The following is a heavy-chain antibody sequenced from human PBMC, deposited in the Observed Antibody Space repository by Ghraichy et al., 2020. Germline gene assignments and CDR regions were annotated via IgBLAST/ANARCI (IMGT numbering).Heavy chain of an antibody. CDR1: GFTFSSYG. CDR2: IWYDGSNK. J-gene: IGHJ4*02. D-gene: IGHD3-22*01. CDR3: ARERHYYDRYFDY. Sequence: GESLNISCAASGFTFSSYGMHWVRQAPGKGLEWVAVIWYDGSNKYYADSVKGRFTISRDNSKNTLYLQMNSLRAEDTAVYYCARERHYYDRYFDYWGQGTLVTVSS. V-gene: IGHV3-33*01.